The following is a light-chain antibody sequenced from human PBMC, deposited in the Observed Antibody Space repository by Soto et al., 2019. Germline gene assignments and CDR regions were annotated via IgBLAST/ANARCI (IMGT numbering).Light chain of an antibody. CDR2: KAS. CDR3: QHYKSYSEA. CDR1: QSISSW. Sequence: DIQMTQSPSTLSASVGDRVTITCRASQSISSWLAWYQQKPGKAPKLLIYKASTLKSGVPSRFSGSGSGTELTLTISSLQPDDFATYYCQHYKSYSEAFGQGTKVDIK. J-gene: IGKJ1*01. V-gene: IGKV1-5*03.